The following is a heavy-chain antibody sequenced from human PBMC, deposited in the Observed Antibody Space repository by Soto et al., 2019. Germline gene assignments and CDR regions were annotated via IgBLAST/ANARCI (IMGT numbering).Heavy chain of an antibody. CDR3: ARLDDSGYDLGLRI. Sequence: ASVKVSCKASGYTFTGYYMHWVRQAPGQGLEWMGWINPNSGGTNYAQKFQGWVTMTRDTSISTAYMELSRLRSDDTAVYYCARLDDSGYDLGLRIWGQGTMVTVSS. J-gene: IGHJ3*02. D-gene: IGHD5-12*01. V-gene: IGHV1-2*04. CDR2: INPNSGGT. CDR1: GYTFTGYY.